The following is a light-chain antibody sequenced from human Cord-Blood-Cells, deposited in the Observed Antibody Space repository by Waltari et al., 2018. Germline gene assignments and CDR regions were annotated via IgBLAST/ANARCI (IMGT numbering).Light chain of an antibody. CDR1: QSVSSY. V-gene: IGKV3-11*01. Sequence: ETVLTQSPATLSSSPGERATLSCRASQSVSSYLGWYQQKPGQAPRLLIYDASNMATGIPARFSGSGSGTDFTLTISSLEPEDFAVYYCQQRSNWPYTFGQGTKLEIK. J-gene: IGKJ2*01. CDR3: QQRSNWPYT. CDR2: DAS.